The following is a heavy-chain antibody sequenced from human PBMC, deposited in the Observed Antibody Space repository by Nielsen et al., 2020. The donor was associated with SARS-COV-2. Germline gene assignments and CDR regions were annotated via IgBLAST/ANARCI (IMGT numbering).Heavy chain of an antibody. CDR1: GYTFANHD. Sequence: ASVKVSCKASGYTFANHDIHWVRQAPGQGLEWMGIINPSGGSTSYAQKFQGRVTMTRDTSISTAYMELSRLRSDDTAVYYCAAVDTAMVTQGPYYYYGMDVWGQGTTVTVSS. CDR3: AAVDTAMVTQGPYYYYGMDV. CDR2: INPSGGST. V-gene: IGHV1-46*01. D-gene: IGHD5-18*01. J-gene: IGHJ6*02.